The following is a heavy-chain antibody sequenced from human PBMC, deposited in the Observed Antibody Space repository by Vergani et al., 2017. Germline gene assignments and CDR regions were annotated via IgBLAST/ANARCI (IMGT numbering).Heavy chain of an antibody. CDR2: ISSSSSYI. J-gene: IGHJ3*02. CDR3: ARSPSVVDAFDI. Sequence: VQLVESGGGLVKPGGSLRLSCAASGFTFSSYSMNWVRQAPGKGLEWVSSISSSSSYIYYADSVKGRFTISRDNAKNSLYLQMNSLRAEDTAVYYCARSPSVVDAFDIWGQGTMVTVSS. CDR1: GFTFSSYS. V-gene: IGHV3-21*01.